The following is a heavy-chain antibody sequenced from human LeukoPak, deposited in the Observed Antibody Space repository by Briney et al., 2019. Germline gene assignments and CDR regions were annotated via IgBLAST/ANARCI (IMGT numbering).Heavy chain of an antibody. D-gene: IGHD3-3*01. CDR2: ISAYNGNT. CDR3: ARGEFTIPTNFDY. V-gene: IGHV1-18*04. CDR1: GYTFTGYY. J-gene: IGHJ4*02. Sequence: ASVKVSCKASGYTFTGYYMHWVRQAPGQGLEWMGWISAYNGNTNYAQKLQGRVTMTTDTSTSTAYMELRSLRSDDTAVYYCARGEFTIPTNFDYWGQGTLVTVSS.